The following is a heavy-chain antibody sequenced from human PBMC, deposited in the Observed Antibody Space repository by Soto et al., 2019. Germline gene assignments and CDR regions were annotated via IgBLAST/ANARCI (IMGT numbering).Heavy chain of an antibody. CDR2: IKAGNDNT. J-gene: IGHJ6*03. CDR3: ARDRPYYDILTGYYIYYYMDV. V-gene: IGHV1-3*01. D-gene: IGHD3-9*01. Sequence: ASVKVSCKASGYTFTSYAMHWVRQATGQRLEWMRWIKAGNDNTKYSQKFQGIVTITRDTSASTAYMELSSLRSEDTAVYYCARDRPYYDILTGYYIYYYMDVWGKGTTVTVSS. CDR1: GYTFTSYA.